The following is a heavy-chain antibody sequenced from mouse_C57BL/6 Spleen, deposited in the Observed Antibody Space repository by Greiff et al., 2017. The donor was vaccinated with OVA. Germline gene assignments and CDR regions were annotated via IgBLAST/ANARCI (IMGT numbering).Heavy chain of an antibody. Sequence: EVKLVESGGGLVKPGGSLKLSCAASGFTFSDYGMHWVRQAPEKGLEWVAYISSGSSTIYYADTVKGRFTISRDNAKNTLFLQMTSLRSEDTAMYYCARQRIYYDYDGSLAYWGQGTLVTVSA. CDR1: GFTFSDYG. D-gene: IGHD2-4*01. J-gene: IGHJ3*01. CDR2: ISSGSSTI. V-gene: IGHV5-17*01. CDR3: ARQRIYYDYDGSLAY.